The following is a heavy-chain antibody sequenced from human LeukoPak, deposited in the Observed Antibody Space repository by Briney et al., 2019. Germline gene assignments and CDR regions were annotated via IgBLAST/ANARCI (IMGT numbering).Heavy chain of an antibody. CDR3: ARISIVVGPAYFDY. CDR2: IYYSGST. Sequence: PSETLSLTCTVSGVSISSSSYQWGWIRQPPGKGLEWIGSIYYSGSTYYNPSLKSRVTVSVDTSKNQFSLKLSSVTAADTAVYYCARISIVVGPAYFDYWGQGTLVTVSS. CDR1: GVSISSSSYQ. V-gene: IGHV4-39*01. D-gene: IGHD2-2*01. J-gene: IGHJ4*02.